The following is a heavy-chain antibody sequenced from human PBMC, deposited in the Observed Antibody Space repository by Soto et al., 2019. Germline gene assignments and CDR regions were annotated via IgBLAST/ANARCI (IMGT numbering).Heavy chain of an antibody. CDR3: ARDQSGYDYSSGWFDP. D-gene: IGHD5-12*01. CDR2: IIPILGIA. CDR1: GGTFSSYT. J-gene: IGHJ5*02. V-gene: IGHV1-69*08. Sequence: QVQLVQSGAEVKKPGSSVKVSSKASGGTFSSYTISWVRQAPGQGLEWMGRIIPILGIANYAQKFQGRVTITADKSTSTAYMELSSLRSEDTAVYYCARDQSGYDYSSGWFDPWGQGTLVTVSS.